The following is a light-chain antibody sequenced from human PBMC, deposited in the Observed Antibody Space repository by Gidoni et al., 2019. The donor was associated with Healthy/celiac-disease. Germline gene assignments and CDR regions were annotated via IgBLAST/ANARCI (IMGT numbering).Light chain of an antibody. V-gene: IGKV3-20*01. CDR2: GAS. J-gene: IGKJ2*03. CDR3: QQYGSSPPYS. CDR1: QSVSSSY. Sequence: EIVLTQSPGTLSLSPGERATLSCRASQSVSSSYLAWYQQKPGQAPRRLIYGASSRATGIPDRFSGSGSGTDFTLTISRLEPEDFAVYYCQQYGSSPPYSFXQXTKLEIK.